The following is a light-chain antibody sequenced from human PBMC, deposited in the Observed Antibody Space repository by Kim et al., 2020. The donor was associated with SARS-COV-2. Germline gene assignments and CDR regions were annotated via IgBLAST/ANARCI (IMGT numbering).Light chain of an antibody. Sequence: ELTQPPSASGTPGQRVAISCSGSNSNIGNNTINWYQVRPGTAPRFLMYNNDQRPSGVPDRFSGSKSGTSASLAITRLQSDDEADYHCAAWDESLNSWVFGGGTQLTVL. CDR2: NND. CDR1: NSNIGNNT. CDR3: AAWDESLNSWV. J-gene: IGLJ3*02. V-gene: IGLV1-44*01.